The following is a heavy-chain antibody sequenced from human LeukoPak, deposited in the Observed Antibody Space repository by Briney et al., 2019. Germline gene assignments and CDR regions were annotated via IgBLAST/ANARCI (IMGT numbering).Heavy chain of an antibody. CDR1: GYSISSGYY. J-gene: IGHJ5*02. V-gene: IGHV4-38-2*02. D-gene: IGHD3-3*01. CDR3: ARRSWSGYYTQGFDP. CDR2: IYHSGST. Sequence: KTSETLSLTCTVSGYSISSGYYWGWIRQPPGKGLEWIGSIYHSGSTYYNPSLKSRVTISVDTSKNQFSLKLSSVTAADTAVYYCARRSWSGYYTQGFDPWGQGTLVTVSS.